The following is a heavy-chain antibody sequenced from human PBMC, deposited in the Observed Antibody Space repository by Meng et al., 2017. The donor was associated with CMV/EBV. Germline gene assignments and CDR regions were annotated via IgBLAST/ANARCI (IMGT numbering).Heavy chain of an antibody. CDR1: GFTFSSYW. CDR3: ARVRKFLGSDLDY. Sequence: GESLKISCAASGFTFSSYWMTWVRQAPGKGLEWVSNIKQDGSEKYYVDSVKGRFTISRDNAKNSLYLQMNSLRAEDTGVYYCARVRKFLGSDLDYWGQGTLVTVSS. CDR2: IKQDGSEK. D-gene: IGHD1-26*01. J-gene: IGHJ4*02. V-gene: IGHV3-7*01.